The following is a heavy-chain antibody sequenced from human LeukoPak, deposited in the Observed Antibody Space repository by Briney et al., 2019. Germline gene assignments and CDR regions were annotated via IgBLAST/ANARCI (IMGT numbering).Heavy chain of an antibody. Sequence: ASVKVSCKASGYTFPNFGITWVRHAPGQGLEWMGWISPNSGNTKSAQKFQGRVTMTTDTSTSTAYMELSRLRSDDTAMYYCARSLPLTVGDSRDNFDYWGQGTLVSVSS. D-gene: IGHD4-23*01. J-gene: IGHJ4*02. CDR1: GYTFPNFG. CDR2: ISPNSGNT. CDR3: ARSLPLTVGDSRDNFDY. V-gene: IGHV1-18*01.